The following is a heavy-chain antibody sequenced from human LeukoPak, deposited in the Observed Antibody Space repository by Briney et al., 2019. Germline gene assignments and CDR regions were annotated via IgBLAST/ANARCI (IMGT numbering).Heavy chain of an antibody. D-gene: IGHD3-10*01. J-gene: IGHJ5*02. Sequence: GGSLRLSCAASGFTFSSYSMNWVRQAPGKGLEWVSSISSSSSYIYYADLVKGRFTISRDNAKNSLYLQMNSLRAEDTAVYYCARDLRGVDNWFDPWGQGTLVTVSS. CDR1: GFTFSSYS. CDR2: ISSSSSYI. CDR3: ARDLRGVDNWFDP. V-gene: IGHV3-21*01.